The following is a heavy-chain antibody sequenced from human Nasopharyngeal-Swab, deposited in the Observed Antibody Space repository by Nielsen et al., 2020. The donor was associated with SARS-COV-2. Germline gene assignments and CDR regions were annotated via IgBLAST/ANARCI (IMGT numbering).Heavy chain of an antibody. V-gene: IGHV1-18*01. J-gene: IGHJ3*02. Sequence: ASVKVSCKASGYTFTSYGISWVRQAPGQGLEWMGWISGYNGNTNYAQKLQGRVTMTTDTSTSTAYMELRSLRSDDTAVYYCARGFSGLSALLCSSTTCLDAFDIWGQGTMVTVSS. CDR1: GYTFTSYG. CDR2: ISGYNGNT. D-gene: IGHD2-2*01. CDR3: ARGFSGLSALLCSSTTCLDAFDI.